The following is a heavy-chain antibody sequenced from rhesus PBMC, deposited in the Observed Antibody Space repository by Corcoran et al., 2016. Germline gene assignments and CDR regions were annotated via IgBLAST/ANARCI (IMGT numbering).Heavy chain of an antibody. CDR3: ARPYSSWTDDAFDF. CDR1: GGSISNDYY. CDR2: IYGSGGGT. Sequence: QVQLQESGPGLVKPSETLSLTCAVSGGSISNDYYWSWIRQHPGKGLEWIVYIYGSGGGTNYNPSLKNRVTMSIDTAKNQFSLKLSSVTAADTAVYYCARPYSSWTDDAFDFWGQGLRVTVSS. V-gene: IGHV4-106*01. D-gene: IGHD6-13*01. J-gene: IGHJ3*01.